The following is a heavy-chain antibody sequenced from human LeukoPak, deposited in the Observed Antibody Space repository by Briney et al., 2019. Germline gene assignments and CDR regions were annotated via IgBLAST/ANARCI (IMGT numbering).Heavy chain of an antibody. D-gene: IGHD2-2*01. CDR3: AHGAMYQLDY. CDR2: ITSGSSYI. CDR1: GFTFSSYE. Sequence: GGSLRLSCAASGFTFSSYEMNWVRQAPGKGLEWVSSITSGSSYIYYADSVKGRFTISRDNAKNSLYLQMNSLRAEDTAVYYCAHGAMYQLDYWGQGTLVTVSS. V-gene: IGHV3-21*04. J-gene: IGHJ4*02.